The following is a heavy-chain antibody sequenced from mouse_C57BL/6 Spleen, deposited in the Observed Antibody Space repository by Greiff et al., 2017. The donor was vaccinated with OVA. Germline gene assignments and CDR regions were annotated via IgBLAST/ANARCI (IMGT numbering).Heavy chain of an antibody. CDR3: TRGDYGSSYGFAY. J-gene: IGHJ3*01. CDR1: GYTFTDYE. D-gene: IGHD1-1*01. Sequence: QVQLQQSGAELVRPGASVTLSCKASGYTFTDYEMHWVKQTPVHGLEWIGAIDPETGGTAYNQKFKGKAILTAYKSSSTAYMELRSLTSEDSAVYYCTRGDYGSSYGFAYWGQGTLVTVSA. V-gene: IGHV1-15*01. CDR2: IDPETGGT.